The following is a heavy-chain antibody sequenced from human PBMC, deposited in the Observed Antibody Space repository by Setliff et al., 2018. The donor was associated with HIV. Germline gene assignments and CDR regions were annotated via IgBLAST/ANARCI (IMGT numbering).Heavy chain of an antibody. D-gene: IGHD3-22*01. CDR3: ARSDYYDTSGYYSYAFDI. CDR2: IYNSGST. J-gene: IGHJ3*02. V-gene: IGHV4-59*01. Sequence: LSLTCTVSGASISTYYWSWIRQTPGKGLEWIGYIYNSGSTIYNPSLKSRVTISIDTSKSQFSLRLSSVTAADTAVYYCARSDYYDTSGYYSYAFDIWGQGTMVTVSS. CDR1: GASISTYY.